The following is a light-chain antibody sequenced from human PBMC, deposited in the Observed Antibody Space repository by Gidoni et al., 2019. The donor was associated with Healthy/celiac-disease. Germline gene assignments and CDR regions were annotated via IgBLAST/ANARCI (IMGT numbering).Light chain of an antibody. CDR1: QGISSY. Sequence: AIRMTQSPSSFSASTGDRVTITCLASQGISSYLAWYQQKPGKAPKLLIFAASTLQSGVPSRFNGSGSGTDFTLTISCLQSEDFATYDCQQYFTYAWTFGQGTKVEIK. CDR3: QQYFTYAWT. V-gene: IGKV1-8*01. CDR2: AAS. J-gene: IGKJ1*01.